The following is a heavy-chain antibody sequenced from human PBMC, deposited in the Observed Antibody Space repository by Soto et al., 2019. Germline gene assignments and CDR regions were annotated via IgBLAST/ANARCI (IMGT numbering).Heavy chain of an antibody. D-gene: IGHD1-7*01. CDR1: GFTFNHYA. Sequence: PGGSLRLSCTASGFTFNHYAMSWVRQAPGKGLEWVSAISANGRGIYYADSVRGRFTISRDNSKNTIFLHMDSLRAEDTAVYYCAKDRNYPRDQFHYWGQGTLVTVSS. J-gene: IGHJ4*02. CDR2: ISANGRGI. CDR3: AKDRNYPRDQFHY. V-gene: IGHV3-23*01.